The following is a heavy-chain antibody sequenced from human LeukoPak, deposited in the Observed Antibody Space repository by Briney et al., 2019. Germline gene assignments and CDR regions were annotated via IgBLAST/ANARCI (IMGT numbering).Heavy chain of an antibody. J-gene: IGHJ4*02. CDR1: GYTFPSYW. V-gene: IGHV5-51*01. Sequence: GESLKISCKASGYTFPSYWIAWVRQMPGKGLEWMGIIYPGDSDTRYSPSFQGQVTISADKSISTAYLQWSSLKASDTAMYYCARLDSSGYYFYEYFDYWGQGTLVTVSS. CDR2: IYPGDSDT. D-gene: IGHD3-22*01. CDR3: ARLDSSGYYFYEYFDY.